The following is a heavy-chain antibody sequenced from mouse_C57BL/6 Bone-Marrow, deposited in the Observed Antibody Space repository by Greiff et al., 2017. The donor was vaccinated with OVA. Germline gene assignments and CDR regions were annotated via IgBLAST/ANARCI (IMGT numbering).Heavy chain of an antibody. V-gene: IGHV1-74*01. CDR1: GYTFTSYW. Sequence: VQLQQPGAELVKPGASVKVSCKASGYTFTSYWMHWVKQRPGQGLEWIGRIHPSDSDTNYNQKFKGKATLTVDKSSSPAYMQLSSLTSEDSAGDDCAIRAGRDDAMDYWGQGTSVTVSS. CDR2: IHPSDSDT. D-gene: IGHD3-1*01. CDR3: AIRAGRDDAMDY. J-gene: IGHJ4*01.